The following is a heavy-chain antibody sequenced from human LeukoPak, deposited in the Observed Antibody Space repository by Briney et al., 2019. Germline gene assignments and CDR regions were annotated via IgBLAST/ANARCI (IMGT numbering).Heavy chain of an antibody. Sequence: ASVKVSCKASGYTFTSYYMHWVRQAPGQGLEWMGIINPSGGSTSYAQKFQGRVTMTRDMSTSTVYMELSSLRSEDTAVYYCAKGPPKYCSGGSCYSGGVFDYWGQGTLVTVSS. D-gene: IGHD2-15*01. CDR2: INPSGGST. CDR3: AKGPPKYCSGGSCYSGGVFDY. V-gene: IGHV1-46*01. CDR1: GYTFTSYY. J-gene: IGHJ4*02.